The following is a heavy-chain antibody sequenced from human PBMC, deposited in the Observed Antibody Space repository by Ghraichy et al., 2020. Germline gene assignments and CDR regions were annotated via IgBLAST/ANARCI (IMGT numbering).Heavy chain of an antibody. CDR2: INPNSGGT. Sequence: ASVKVSCKASGYTFTGYYMHWVRQAPGQGLEWMGRINPNSGGTNYAQKFQGRVTMTRDTSISTAYMELSRLRSDDTAVYYCARDPNRIAARLGPSIDYWGQGTLVTVSS. CDR1: GYTFTGYY. J-gene: IGHJ4*02. V-gene: IGHV1-2*06. CDR3: ARDPNRIAARLGPSIDY. D-gene: IGHD6-6*01.